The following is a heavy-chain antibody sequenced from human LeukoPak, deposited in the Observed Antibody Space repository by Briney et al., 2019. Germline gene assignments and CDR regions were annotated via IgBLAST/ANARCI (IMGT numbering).Heavy chain of an antibody. V-gene: IGHV4-31*03. Sequence: SETLSLTCTVSGGSISGYYWSWIRQHPGKGLEWIGYTYYSGSTYYNPSLKSRVTISVDTSKNQFSLKLSSVTAADTAVYYCARAYGLGYCSSTSCYINWFDPWGQGTLVTVSS. J-gene: IGHJ5*02. CDR2: TYYSGST. CDR1: GGSISGYY. D-gene: IGHD2-2*01. CDR3: ARAYGLGYCSSTSCYINWFDP.